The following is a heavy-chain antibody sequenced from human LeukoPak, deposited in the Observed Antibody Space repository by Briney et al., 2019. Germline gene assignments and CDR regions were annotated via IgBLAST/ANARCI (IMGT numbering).Heavy chain of an antibody. J-gene: IGHJ4*02. Sequence: SETLSLTCTVSGGSISSSSYYWGWIRQPPGKGLEWIGSIYYSGSTYYNPSLKSRVTISVDTSKNQFSLKLSSVTAADTAVYYCARGGGDPSELYFDYWGQGTLVTVSS. D-gene: IGHD4-17*01. V-gene: IGHV4-39*07. CDR1: GGSISSSSYY. CDR2: IYYSGST. CDR3: ARGGGDPSELYFDY.